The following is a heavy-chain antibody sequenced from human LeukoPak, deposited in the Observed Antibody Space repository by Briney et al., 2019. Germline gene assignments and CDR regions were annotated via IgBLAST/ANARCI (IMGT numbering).Heavy chain of an antibody. CDR1: GGSISSSSYY. Sequence: PSETLSLTCTVSGGSISSSSYYWGWLRQPPGKGLGWIGSIYYSGSTYYNPSLKSRVTISVDTSKNQFSLKLSSVTAADTAVYYCARRCSSTSCYTYNAFDIWGQGTMVTVSS. V-gene: IGHV4-39*01. CDR3: ARRCSSTSCYTYNAFDI. J-gene: IGHJ3*02. D-gene: IGHD2-2*02. CDR2: IYYSGST.